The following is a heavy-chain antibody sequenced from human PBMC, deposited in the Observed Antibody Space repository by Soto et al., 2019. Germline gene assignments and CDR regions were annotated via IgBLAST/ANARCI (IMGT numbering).Heavy chain of an antibody. D-gene: IGHD3-10*01. CDR2: IYYSGNT. CDR3: ARAGTTMVRGVISGWFDP. CDR1: GGSITSSSYY. J-gene: IGHJ5*02. V-gene: IGHV4-39*07. Sequence: SETLSLTCTVSGGSITSSSYYWGWIRQPPGKGLEWIGSIYYSGNTYYTPSLKSRVTISVDTSKNQFSLKLSSVTAADTAVYYCARAGTTMVRGVISGWFDPWGQGTLVTVS.